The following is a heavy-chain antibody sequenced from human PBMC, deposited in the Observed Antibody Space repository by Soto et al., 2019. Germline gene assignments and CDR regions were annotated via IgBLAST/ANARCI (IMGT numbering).Heavy chain of an antibody. J-gene: IGHJ4*02. D-gene: IGHD6-6*01. V-gene: IGHV1-2*04. CDR3: ARAVFGGSSDFDY. CDR1: GYTFTGYY. Sequence: ASVKVSCKASGYTFTGYYMHWVRQAPGQGLEWMGWINPNSGGTNYAQKFQGWVTMTRDTSISTAYMELSRLRSDDTAVYYCARAVFGGSSDFDYWGQGTLVTVPS. CDR2: INPNSGGT.